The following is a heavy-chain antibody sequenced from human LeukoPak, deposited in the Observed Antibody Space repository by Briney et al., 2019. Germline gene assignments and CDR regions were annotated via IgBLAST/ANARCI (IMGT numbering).Heavy chain of an antibody. J-gene: IGHJ4*02. Sequence: PGGSLRLSCAASGFTFSDFWMYWVRQPPGKGLVWVSHINTDGSSTNYADSVKGRFTVSRDNAKNTLYLQMSSLRAEDTGVYFCTRDVIRGGQGTLVTVSS. CDR2: INTDGSST. CDR3: TRDVIR. CDR1: GFTFSDFW. V-gene: IGHV3-74*01.